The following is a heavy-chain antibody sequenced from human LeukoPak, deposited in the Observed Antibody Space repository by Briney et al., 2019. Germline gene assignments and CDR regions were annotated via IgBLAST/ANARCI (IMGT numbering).Heavy chain of an antibody. CDR1: GGSISTNSQH. D-gene: IGHD3-22*01. V-gene: IGHV4-39*01. Sequence: PSETLSLTCTAFGGSISTNSQHWGWLPQPPGRGLEGVGTIYYSGISYYNPSLASLVTISVGTSKKQFSLNLRSVTAADTAVYYCARHPPYGDDSSGYYSGNAFEFWGQGTMVTVS. CDR3: ARHPPYGDDSSGYYSGNAFEF. CDR2: IYYSGIS. J-gene: IGHJ3*01.